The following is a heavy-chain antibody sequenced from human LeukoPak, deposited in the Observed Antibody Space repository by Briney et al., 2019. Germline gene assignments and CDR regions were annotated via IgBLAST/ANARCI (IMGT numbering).Heavy chain of an antibody. CDR3: AKDWAYGSGSHVNWFDP. Sequence: GGSLRLSCAASGFTFRNDWMHWVRQAPGKGLEGVAVISYDGSNKYYADSVKGRFTISRDNSKNTLYLQMNSLRAEDTAVYYCAKDWAYGSGSHVNWFDPWGQGTLVTVSS. CDR2: ISYDGSNK. J-gene: IGHJ5*02. CDR1: GFTFRNDW. V-gene: IGHV3-30*18. D-gene: IGHD3-10*01.